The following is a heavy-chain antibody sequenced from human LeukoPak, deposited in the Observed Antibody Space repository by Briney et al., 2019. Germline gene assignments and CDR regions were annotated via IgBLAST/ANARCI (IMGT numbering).Heavy chain of an antibody. CDR2: ISVGGGDT. Sequence: GGSLRLSCEASGFIFSSYVMGWARQAPGKELEWVSSISVGGGDTFTADSVKGRFTITRENSKNTLYLQMMGLRVEDTAIYYCAKLNLGEMAYFDSWGQGILVTVSS. J-gene: IGHJ4*02. CDR1: GFIFSSYV. CDR3: AKLNLGEMAYFDS. D-gene: IGHD2-21*01. V-gene: IGHV3-23*01.